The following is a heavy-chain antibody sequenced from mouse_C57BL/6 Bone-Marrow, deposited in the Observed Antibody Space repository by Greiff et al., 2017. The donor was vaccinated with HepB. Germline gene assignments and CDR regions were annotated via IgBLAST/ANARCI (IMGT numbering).Heavy chain of an antibody. CDR1: GYAFTNYL. V-gene: IGHV1-54*01. CDR2: INPGSGGT. CDR3: ARDSSGWAY. J-gene: IGHJ3*01. D-gene: IGHD3-2*02. Sequence: VKLQESGAELVRPGTSVKVSCKASGYAFTNYLIEWVKQRPGQGLEWIGVINPGSGGTNYNEKFKGKATLTADKSSSTAYMQLSSLTSEDSAVYFCARDSSGWAYWGQGTLVTVSA.